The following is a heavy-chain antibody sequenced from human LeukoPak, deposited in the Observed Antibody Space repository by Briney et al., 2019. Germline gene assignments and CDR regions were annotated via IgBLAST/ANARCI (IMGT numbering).Heavy chain of an antibody. CDR1: GGSITTGAYY. J-gene: IGHJ4*02. CDR2: IYYSGST. D-gene: IGHD2-15*01. Sequence: PSQTLSLTCTVSGGSITTGAYYWSWIRQHPGKGLEWIGYIYYSGSTYYNPSLKRRVTISVDTSKNHFSLKLSSVTAADTAVYYCARGRWYFDYWGQGTLVTASS. CDR3: ARGRWYFDY. V-gene: IGHV4-31*03.